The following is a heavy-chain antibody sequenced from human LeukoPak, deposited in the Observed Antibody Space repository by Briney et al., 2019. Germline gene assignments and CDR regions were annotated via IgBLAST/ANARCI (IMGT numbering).Heavy chain of an antibody. CDR1: GITSSSYG. V-gene: IGHV3-23*01. CDR3: ARDGGYCSGGSCLGAFDI. Sequence: PGGSPRLSCVASGITSSSYGMSWVRQAPGKGLEWVSTISGSGGTTYYAASVEGRFTISRDNAKNSLYLQMNSLRAEDTAVYYCARDGGYCSGGSCLGAFDIWGQGTMVTVSS. J-gene: IGHJ3*02. D-gene: IGHD2-15*01. CDR2: ISGSGGTT.